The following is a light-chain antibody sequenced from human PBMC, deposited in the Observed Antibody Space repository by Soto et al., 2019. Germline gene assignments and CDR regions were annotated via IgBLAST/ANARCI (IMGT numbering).Light chain of an antibody. CDR2: GAS. V-gene: IGKV3-20*01. CDR3: HPYYRPLIT. CDR1: QSVSSNY. J-gene: IGKJ5*01. Sequence: EIGLTQSPGTLSLSPGERATLSCRASQSVSSNYLAWYQQTPGQAPRLLIYGASSRATGIPDSFSGSGSGTDFSLNISRLEPGDFAVYSCHPYYRPLITFGQGTRLEIK.